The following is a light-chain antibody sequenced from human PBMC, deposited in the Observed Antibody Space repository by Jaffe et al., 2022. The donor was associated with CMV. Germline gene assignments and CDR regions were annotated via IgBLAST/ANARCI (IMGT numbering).Light chain of an antibody. V-gene: IGKV3-15*01. CDR2: GAS. CDR1: QSVRSK. J-gene: IGKJ2*01. CDR3: QQYNDWPPYT. Sequence: EIIMTQSPATLSVSPGERVTLSCRASQSVRSKLAWYQQKPGQAPRLLIYGASTRATGVPARFSGSGSGTEFTLTISGLQSEDFAVYYCQQYNDWPPYTFGQGTKLKIK.